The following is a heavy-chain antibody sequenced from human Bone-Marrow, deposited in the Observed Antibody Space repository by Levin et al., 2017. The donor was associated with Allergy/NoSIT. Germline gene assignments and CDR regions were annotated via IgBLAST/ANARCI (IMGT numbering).Heavy chain of an antibody. D-gene: IGHD3-22*01. CDR1: GFTFSTYA. J-gene: IGHJ4*02. CDR3: AKAYDSSAYYFSIDY. CDR2: ITSSGGTT. Sequence: PGESLKISCAVSGFTFSTYAMSWVRQAPGKGLEWVSGITSSGGTTYYADSVKGRFTISRDNSKNTLYLQMNSLRAEDTAVYYCAKAYDSSAYYFSIDYWGQGTLATVSS. V-gene: IGHV3-23*01.